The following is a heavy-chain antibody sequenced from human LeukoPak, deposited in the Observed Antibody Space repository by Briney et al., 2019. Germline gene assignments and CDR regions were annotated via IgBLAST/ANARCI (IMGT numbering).Heavy chain of an antibody. CDR1: GFTFGDYA. CDR2: IRSKAYGGTT. CDR3: TREAYYYDSSGYYPGGFFYY. Sequence: GGSLRLSCTASGFTFGDYAMSWVSQAPGKGLEWVGFIRSKAYGGTTEYAASVKGRFTISRDDSKIIAYLQMNSLKTEDTAVYYCTREAYYYDSSGYYPGGFFYYWGQGTLVTVSS. J-gene: IGHJ4*02. D-gene: IGHD3-22*01. V-gene: IGHV3-49*04.